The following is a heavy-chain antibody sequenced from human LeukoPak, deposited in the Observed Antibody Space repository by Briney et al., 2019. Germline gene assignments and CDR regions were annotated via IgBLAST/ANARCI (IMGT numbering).Heavy chain of an antibody. J-gene: IGHJ3*02. V-gene: IGHV3-7*01. CDR2: VRPDGREQ. Sequence: GGSLRLSCSASGFTFNTYWMSWVRQAPGKGLQWVANVRPDGREQRYVDSVKGRFTISRDNAKNLVYLQMNSLRTDDTGVYYCARLGAGPNDAFDIWGQGTMVTVSS. D-gene: IGHD3-16*01. CDR1: GFTFNTYW. CDR3: ARLGAGPNDAFDI.